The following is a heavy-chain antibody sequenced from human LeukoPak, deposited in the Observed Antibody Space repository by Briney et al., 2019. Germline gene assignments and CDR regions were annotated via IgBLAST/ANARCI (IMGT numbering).Heavy chain of an antibody. CDR1: GGTFSSFA. V-gene: IGHV1-69*04. J-gene: IGHJ4*02. D-gene: IGHD3-22*01. CDR2: IIPILGIA. CDR3: AAMGYDSSGYYSFDY. Sequence: SVKVSCKASGGTFSSFAISWVRQAPGQGLEWMGRIIPILGIANYAQKFQGRVTITADKSTSTAYMELSSLRSEDTAVYYCAAMGYDSSGYYSFDYWGQGTLVTVSS.